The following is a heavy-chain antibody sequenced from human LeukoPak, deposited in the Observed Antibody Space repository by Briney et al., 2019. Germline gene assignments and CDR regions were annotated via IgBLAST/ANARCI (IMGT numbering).Heavy chain of an antibody. CDR1: GFTFSSYE. V-gene: IGHV3-48*03. D-gene: IGHD6-13*01. Sequence: GGSLRLPCAASGFTFSSYEMNWVRQAPGQGLEWVSYISSSGSTIYYADSVKGRFTISRDNSKNTLYLQMNSLRAEDTAVYYCAKDLDSSSFFDYWGQGTLVTVSS. CDR2: ISSSGSTI. CDR3: AKDLDSSSFFDY. J-gene: IGHJ4*02.